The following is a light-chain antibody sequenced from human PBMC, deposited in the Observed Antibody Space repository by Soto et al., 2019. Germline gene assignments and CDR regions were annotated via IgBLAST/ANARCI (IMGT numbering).Light chain of an antibody. V-gene: IGLV4-69*01. Sequence: QSVLTQSPSASASLGASVKLTCTLSSGHSTYAIAWHQQQPEKGPRYLMRLNSDGSHGKGDGIPDRFSGSSSGAERYLTISSLQSEDEADYYCQTWGVFGTGTKLTVL. CDR2: LNSDGSH. J-gene: IGLJ1*01. CDR1: SGHSTYA. CDR3: QTWGV.